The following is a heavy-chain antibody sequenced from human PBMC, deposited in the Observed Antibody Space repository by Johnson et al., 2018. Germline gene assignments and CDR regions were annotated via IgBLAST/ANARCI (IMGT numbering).Heavy chain of an antibody. CDR2: ISYDGSNK. D-gene: IGHD1-1*01. CDR3: ARDALVERDYYMDV. J-gene: IGHJ6*03. Sequence: QVQLVQSGGGVVQPGRSLRLSCAASGFTFSSYAMHWVRQAPGKGLEWVAVISYDGSNKYYADSVKGRFTISRDNSKNTLYLQMNSLRAEDSAVYYCARDALVERDYYMDVWGKGTTVTVSS. V-gene: IGHV3-30-3*01. CDR1: GFTFSSYA.